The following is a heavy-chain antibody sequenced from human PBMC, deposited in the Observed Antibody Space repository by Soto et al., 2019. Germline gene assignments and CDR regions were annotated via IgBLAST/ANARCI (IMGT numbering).Heavy chain of an antibody. D-gene: IGHD2-15*01. CDR1: GGSISSSSYY. J-gene: IGHJ4*02. CDR2: IYYSGST. CDR3: ARESRPSRKLRTTYSFAH. Sequence: SETLSLTCTVSGGSISSSSYYWGWIRQPPGKGLEWIGSIYYSGSTYYNPSLKSRVTISVDTSKNQFSLKLSSVTAADSAIYFCARESRPSRKLRTTYSFAHWGPGTLVTVSS. V-gene: IGHV4-39*07.